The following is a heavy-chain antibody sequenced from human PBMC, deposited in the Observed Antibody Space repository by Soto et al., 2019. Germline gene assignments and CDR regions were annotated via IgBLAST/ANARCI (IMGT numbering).Heavy chain of an antibody. V-gene: IGHV3-23*01. D-gene: IGHD2-2*01. Sequence: EVQLLESGGGLVQPGGSLRLSCAASGFTFSSYAMSWVRQAPGKGLEWVSAISGSGGSTYYADSVKGRFTISRDNSKNMLYLQMNSLRAEDTAVYYCANGGYAPYPFDYWGQGTLVTVSS. CDR2: ISGSGGST. CDR3: ANGGYAPYPFDY. J-gene: IGHJ4*02. CDR1: GFTFSSYA.